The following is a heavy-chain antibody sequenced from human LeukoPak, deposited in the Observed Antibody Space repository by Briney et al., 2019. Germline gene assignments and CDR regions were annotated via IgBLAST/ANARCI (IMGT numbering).Heavy chain of an antibody. CDR2: FDPEDGDT. V-gene: IGHV1-24*01. CDR1: GYTLTELS. D-gene: IGHD6-13*01. J-gene: IGHJ4*02. Sequence: ASVKVSCKVSGYTLTELSMHWVRQAPGKGLEWMGGFDPEDGDTIYAQKFQGRVTMTEDTSTDTAYMELSSLRSEDTAVYYCATIGYSSSLYYFDYWGQGTLVTVSS. CDR3: ATIGYSSSLYYFDY.